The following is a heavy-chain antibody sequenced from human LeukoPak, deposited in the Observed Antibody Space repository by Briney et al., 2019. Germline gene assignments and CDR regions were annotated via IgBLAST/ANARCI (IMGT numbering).Heavy chain of an antibody. D-gene: IGHD2-21*01. V-gene: IGHV4-59*01. J-gene: IGHJ4*02. Sequence: SETLSLTCTVSGGSISSYYWSWIRQPPGKGLEWIGYIYYSGSTNYNPSLKSRVAISVDTSKNQFSLKLSSVTAAVTAVYYCARGGRFPCDYWGQGTLVTVSS. CDR1: GGSISSYY. CDR3: ARGGRFPCDY. CDR2: IYYSGST.